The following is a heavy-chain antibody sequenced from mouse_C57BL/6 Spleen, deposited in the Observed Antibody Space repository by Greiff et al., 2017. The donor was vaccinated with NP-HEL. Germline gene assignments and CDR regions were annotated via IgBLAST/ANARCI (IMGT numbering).Heavy chain of an antibody. J-gene: IGHJ1*03. V-gene: IGHV14-1*01. D-gene: IGHD1-1*01. CDR3: TFITTVVATRYFDV. CDR1: GFNIKDYY. CDR2: IDPEDGDT. Sequence: VQLQQSGAELVRPGASVKLSCTASGFNIKDYYMHWVKQRPEQGLEWIGRIDPEDGDTEYAPKFQGKATMTADTSSNTAYLQLSSLTSEDTAVYYCTFITTVVATRYFDVWGTGTTVTVSS.